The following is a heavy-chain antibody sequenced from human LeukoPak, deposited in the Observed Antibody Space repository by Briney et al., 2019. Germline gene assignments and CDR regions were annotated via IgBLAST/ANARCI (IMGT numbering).Heavy chain of an antibody. Sequence: ASVKVSCKASGYTFTSYYMHWVRQAPGQGLEWMGIINPSGGSTSYAQKFQGRVTMTRDTSTSTVYMELSSLGSEDTAVYYCARDRFLRGRKRNWFDPWGQGTLVTVSS. CDR1: GYTFTSYY. J-gene: IGHJ5*02. D-gene: IGHD5-12*01. V-gene: IGHV1-46*01. CDR3: ARDRFLRGRKRNWFDP. CDR2: INPSGGST.